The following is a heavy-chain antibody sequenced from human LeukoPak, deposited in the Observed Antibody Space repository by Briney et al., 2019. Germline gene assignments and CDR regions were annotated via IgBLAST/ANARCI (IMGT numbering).Heavy chain of an antibody. V-gene: IGHV3-48*01. CDR2: ISSSSSTI. D-gene: IGHD2-21*01. J-gene: IGHJ4*02. CDR1: GFSFMNAW. Sequence: GGSLRLSCAASGFSFMNAWMIWVRQAPGKGLEWVSYISSSSSTIYYADSVKGRFTISRDNAKNSLYLQMNSLRAEDTAVYYCARAGACGGDCYIDYWGQGTLVTVSS. CDR3: ARAGACGGDCYIDY.